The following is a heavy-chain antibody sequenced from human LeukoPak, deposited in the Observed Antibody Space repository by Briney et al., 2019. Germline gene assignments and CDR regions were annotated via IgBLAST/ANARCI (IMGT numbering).Heavy chain of an antibody. Sequence: SETLSLTCAVSGGSFSGYYWSWIRQPPGKGLEWIGEINHSGSTYYNPSLKSRVTISLDTSKNQFSLNLNSVTAADTAVYYCASITFGGVLDYWGQGTLVTVSS. CDR1: GGSFSGYY. CDR3: ASITFGGVLDY. J-gene: IGHJ4*02. CDR2: INHSGST. D-gene: IGHD3-16*01. V-gene: IGHV4-34*01.